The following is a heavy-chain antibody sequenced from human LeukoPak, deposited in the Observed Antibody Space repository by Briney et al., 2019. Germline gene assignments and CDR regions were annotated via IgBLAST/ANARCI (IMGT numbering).Heavy chain of an antibody. Sequence: SETLSLTCAAYGGSFGGYSWGWIRQPPGKGMEWIGEINHSGSTNDNPSLRGRVIVSVATSKNQFSLKLSSVTAADTAVYYCARGGYTSSFDYWGQGTLVTVSS. D-gene: IGHD6-13*01. CDR2: INHSGST. V-gene: IGHV4-34*01. CDR3: ARGGYTSSFDY. CDR1: GGSFGGYS. J-gene: IGHJ4*02.